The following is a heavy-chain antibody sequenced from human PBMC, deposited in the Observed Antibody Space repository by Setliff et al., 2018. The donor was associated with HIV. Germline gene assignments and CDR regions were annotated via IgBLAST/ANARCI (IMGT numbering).Heavy chain of an antibody. V-gene: IGHV4-39*07. CDR2: FYYSGTS. D-gene: IGHD6-19*01. CDR1: GDPINNSTYY. CDR3: AKGENEQWLVVGLFDY. Sequence: SETLSLTCAVSGDPINNSTYYWGWIRQPPGKGLEWIGGFYYSGTSYYNPSLRSRLTISVDTSKNQFSLKLNSVTAADTAMYYCAKGENEQWLVVGLFDYWGQGTLVAVSS. J-gene: IGHJ4*02.